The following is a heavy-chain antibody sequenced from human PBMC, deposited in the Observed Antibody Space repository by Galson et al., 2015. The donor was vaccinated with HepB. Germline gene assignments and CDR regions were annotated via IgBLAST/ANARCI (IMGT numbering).Heavy chain of an antibody. CDR3: ARRADTMDAFDI. Sequence: SLRLSCAVSGFTFRNYNMNWVRQAPGKGLECVSSISRSSTYIYYADSVRGRFTISRDNAKNSLFLQMNSLRAEDTAVYYCARRADTMDAFDIWGQGTMVTVSS. V-gene: IGHV3-21*01. J-gene: IGHJ3*02. CDR2: ISRSSTYI. CDR1: GFTFRNYN. D-gene: IGHD3-10*01.